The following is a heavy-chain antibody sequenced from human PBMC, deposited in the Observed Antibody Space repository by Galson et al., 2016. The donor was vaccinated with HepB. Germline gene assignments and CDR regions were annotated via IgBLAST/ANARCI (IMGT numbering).Heavy chain of an antibody. V-gene: IGHV3-30*03. CDR2: ISSDGNDQ. J-gene: IGHJ4*02. CDR1: GFTFSSFT. Sequence: SLRLSCAASGFTFSSFTMHWVRQTPGKNLEWLAIISSDGNDQYYTDSVKGRFTISRDNSKNTLSLQMNSLRPADTAVYFCATGLDYAGHLGAFDYWGQGTLVTVSS. CDR3: ATGLDYAGHLGAFDY. D-gene: IGHD4-23*01.